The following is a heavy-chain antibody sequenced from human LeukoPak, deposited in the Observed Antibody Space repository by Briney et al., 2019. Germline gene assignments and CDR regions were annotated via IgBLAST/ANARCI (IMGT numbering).Heavy chain of an antibody. D-gene: IGHD1/OR15-1a*01. Sequence: SETLSLTCAVSGSSITSGFSWGWIRQPPGKGLEWIGAMSHSGSTDFNPSLKSRVSISVDTSKNQFSLKLTSVTAADTAFYYCARQVEQGTIYYFDYWGQGTLVTVSS. V-gene: IGHV4-38-2*01. CDR1: GSSITSGFS. CDR2: MSHSGST. J-gene: IGHJ4*02. CDR3: ARQVEQGTIYYFDY.